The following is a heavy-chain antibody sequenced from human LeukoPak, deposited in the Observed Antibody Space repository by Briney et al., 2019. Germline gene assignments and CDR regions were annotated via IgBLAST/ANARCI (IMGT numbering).Heavy chain of an antibody. CDR3: ATVNYIAVVFDY. CDR1: GYTLTELS. V-gene: IGHV1-24*01. Sequence: GASVKVSCTVSGYTLTELSMHWVRQAPGKGLEWMGGFDPEDGETIYAQKFQGRVTMTEDTSTDTAYMELSSLRSEDTAVYYCATVNYIAVVFDYWGQGTLVTVSS. D-gene: IGHD6-19*01. CDR2: FDPEDGET. J-gene: IGHJ4*02.